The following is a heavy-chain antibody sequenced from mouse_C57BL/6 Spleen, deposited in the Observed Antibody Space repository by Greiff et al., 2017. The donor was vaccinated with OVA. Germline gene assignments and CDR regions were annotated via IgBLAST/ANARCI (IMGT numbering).Heavy chain of an antibody. D-gene: IGHD2-1*01. CDR1: GYTFTSYW. V-gene: IGHV1-61*01. Sequence: VQLQQPGAELVRPGSSVKLSCKASGYTFTSYWMDWVKQRPGQGLEWIGNIYPSDSETHYNQKFKDKATLTVDKSSSTAYMQLSSLTSEDSAVYYCARSVSTMVTSYFDYWGQGTTLTVSS. J-gene: IGHJ2*01. CDR2: IYPSDSET. CDR3: ARSVSTMVTSYFDY.